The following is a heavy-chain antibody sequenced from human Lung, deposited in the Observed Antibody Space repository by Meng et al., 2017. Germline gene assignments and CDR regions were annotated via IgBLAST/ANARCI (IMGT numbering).Heavy chain of an antibody. CDR3: ARGPTTMAHDFDY. D-gene: IGHD4-11*01. CDR1: GGSFSDYY. Sequence: QVRPPQGGAGLLQPPETLSSACVVSGGSFSDYYWSWIRQPPGKGLEWIGEINHSGSTNYNPSLESRATISVDTSQNNLSLKLSSVTAADSAVYYCARGPTTMAHDFDYWGQGTLVTVSS. V-gene: IGHV4-34*01. J-gene: IGHJ4*02. CDR2: INHSGST.